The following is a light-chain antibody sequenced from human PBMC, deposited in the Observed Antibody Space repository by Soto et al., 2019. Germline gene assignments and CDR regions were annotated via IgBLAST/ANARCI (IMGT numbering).Light chain of an antibody. Sequence: QSALSQPASVSGSPGQSITMSCTGSSSDFGDDKYVSWYQQQPGKGPNLLIYGVTNRPSGVSNRFSGSKSGNTASLTISGLQVEDEADYFCGSFTTRRIWLFGGVTKVTVL. CDR3: GSFTTRRIWL. CDR2: GVT. J-gene: IGLJ3*02. V-gene: IGLV2-14*01. CDR1: SSDFGDDKY.